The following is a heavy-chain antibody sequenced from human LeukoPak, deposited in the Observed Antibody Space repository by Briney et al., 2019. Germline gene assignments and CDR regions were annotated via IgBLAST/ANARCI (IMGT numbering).Heavy chain of an antibody. Sequence: ASVKVSCKASGYTLTELSMHWVRQAPGKGLVWMGGFDPEDGETNYAQKFQGRVTMTKDKSTDTAYMELSSLRSEDTAVYYCATLNTMADAFDIWGEGTMVTVSS. J-gene: IGHJ3*02. CDR2: FDPEDGET. CDR3: ATLNTMADAFDI. V-gene: IGHV1-24*01. CDR1: GYTLTELS. D-gene: IGHD3-10*01.